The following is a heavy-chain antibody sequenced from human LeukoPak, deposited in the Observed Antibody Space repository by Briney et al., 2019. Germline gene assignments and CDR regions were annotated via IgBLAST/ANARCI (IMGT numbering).Heavy chain of an antibody. CDR1: GFTFSTYW. CDR3: AKDLDIVVVVAATVVRYYGMDV. J-gene: IGHJ6*02. CDR2: IQQDGIKK. V-gene: IGHV3-7*01. Sequence: GGSLRLSCAASGFTFSTYWMSWVRQAPGKGLEWVANIQQDGIKKYYVDSVEGRFTISRDNSKNTLYLQMNSLRAEDTAVYYCAKDLDIVVVVAATVVRYYGMDVWGQGTTVTVSS. D-gene: IGHD2-15*01.